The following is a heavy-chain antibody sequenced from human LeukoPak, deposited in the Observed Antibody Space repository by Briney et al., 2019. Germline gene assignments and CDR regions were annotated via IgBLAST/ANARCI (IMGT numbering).Heavy chain of an antibody. CDR3: ARDPLQLWSFDY. CDR1: GFTFSDYY. Sequence: GGSLRLSCAASGFTFSDYYMSWIRQAPGKGLKWVSYISSSGRTIYYADSVKGRFTISRDNAKNSLYLQMNSLRAEDTAVYFCARDPLQLWSFDYWGQGTLVSVS. J-gene: IGHJ4*02. D-gene: IGHD5-18*01. CDR2: ISSSGRTI. V-gene: IGHV3-11*01.